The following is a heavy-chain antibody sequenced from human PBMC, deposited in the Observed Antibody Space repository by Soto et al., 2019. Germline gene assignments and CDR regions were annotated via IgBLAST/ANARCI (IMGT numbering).Heavy chain of an antibody. CDR3: ARHVPTYDYVWGSYRYTLDY. CDR1: GYSFTSYW. J-gene: IGHJ4*02. D-gene: IGHD3-16*02. CDR2: IYPGDSDT. Sequence: GESLKISCKGSGYSFTSYWIGWVRQMPGKGLEWMGIIYPGDSDTRYSPSFQGQVTISADKSISTAYLQWSSLKASDTAMYYCARHVPTYDYVWGSYRYTLDYWGQGTLVTVSS. V-gene: IGHV5-51*01.